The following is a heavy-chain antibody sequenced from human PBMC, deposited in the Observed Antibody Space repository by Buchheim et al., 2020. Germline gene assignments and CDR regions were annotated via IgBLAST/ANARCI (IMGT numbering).Heavy chain of an antibody. CDR3: AKDRRYSSGWYYYYYGMDV. CDR2: ISGSGGST. J-gene: IGHJ6*02. CDR1: GFTFSSYA. V-gene: IGHV3-23*04. Sequence: EVQLVESGGGLVQPGGSLRLSCAASGFTFSSYAMSWVRQAPGKGLEWVSAISGSGGSTYYADSVKGRFTISRDNSKKTLYLQMNSLRAEDTAVYYCAKDRRYSSGWYYYYYGMDVWGQGTT. D-gene: IGHD6-19*01.